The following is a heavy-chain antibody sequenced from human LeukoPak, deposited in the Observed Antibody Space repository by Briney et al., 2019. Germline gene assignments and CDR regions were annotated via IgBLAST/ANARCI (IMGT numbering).Heavy chain of an antibody. D-gene: IGHD3-10*01. Sequence: PGGSLRLSCAASGFTFSSFAMSWVRQAPGKGLEWVSGISGSGGSTYYADSVKGRFTISRDNSKSTLYLQMSSLRAEDTAVYYCARLGRFGELRFDPRGQGTLVTVSS. V-gene: IGHV3-23*01. CDR2: ISGSGGST. CDR1: GFTFSSFA. CDR3: ARLGRFGELRFDP. J-gene: IGHJ5*02.